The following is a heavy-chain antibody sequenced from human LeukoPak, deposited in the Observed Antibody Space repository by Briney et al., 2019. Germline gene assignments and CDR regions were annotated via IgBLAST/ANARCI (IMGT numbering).Heavy chain of an antibody. CDR3: ARGPYDSSGYYFDP. D-gene: IGHD3-22*01. V-gene: IGHV3-53*01. CDR2: IYSGGST. CDR1: GFTVSSNY. Sequence: PGGSLRLSCAASGFTVSSNYMSWVRQAPGKGLEWVSVIYSGGSTYYADSVKGRFTISRDNSKNTLYLQMNSLRAEDTAVYYCARGPYDSSGYYFDPWGQGTLVTVSS. J-gene: IGHJ5*02.